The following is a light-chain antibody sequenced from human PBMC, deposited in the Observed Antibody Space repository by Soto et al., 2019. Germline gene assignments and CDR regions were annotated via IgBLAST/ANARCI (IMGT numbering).Light chain of an antibody. CDR3: QKYNSAPLT. J-gene: IGKJ4*01. Sequence: DIQMTQPPSSLSASVGDRVTITCPASQGISNSLAWYQQKPGKVPKLIIYTASTLQSGVPSRFSGRGFGTDFNLTITSLQPEDVATYYCQKYNSAPLTFGGGTQGEIK. CDR1: QGISNS. V-gene: IGKV1-27*01. CDR2: TAS.